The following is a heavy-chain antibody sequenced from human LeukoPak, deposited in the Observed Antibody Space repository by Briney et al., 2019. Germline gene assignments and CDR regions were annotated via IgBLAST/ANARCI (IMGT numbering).Heavy chain of an antibody. Sequence: ASVEVSCKASGYTFTSYAMHWVRQAPGQRLEWMGWINAGNGNTKYSQKFQGRVTITRDTSASTAYMELSSLRSEDTAVYYCARDPVIVVVPAAIGNWFDPWGQGTLVTVSS. CDR3: ARDPVIVVVPAAIGNWFDP. J-gene: IGHJ5*02. CDR2: INAGNGNT. V-gene: IGHV1-3*01. CDR1: GYTFTSYA. D-gene: IGHD2-2*01.